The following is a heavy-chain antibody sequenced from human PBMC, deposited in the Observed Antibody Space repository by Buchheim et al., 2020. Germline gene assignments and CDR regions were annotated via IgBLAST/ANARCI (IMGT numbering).Heavy chain of an antibody. V-gene: IGHV3-33*06. CDR3: AKASSGWYAEPDDY. CDR1: GFTFSSYG. CDR2: IWYDGSNK. Sequence: QVQLVESGGGVVQPGRSLRLSCAASGFTFSSYGMHWVRQAPGKGLEWVAVIWYDGSNKYYADSVKGRFTISRDNSKNTLYLQMNSLRAEDTAVYYCAKASSGWYAEPDDYWGQGTL. D-gene: IGHD6-19*01. J-gene: IGHJ4*02.